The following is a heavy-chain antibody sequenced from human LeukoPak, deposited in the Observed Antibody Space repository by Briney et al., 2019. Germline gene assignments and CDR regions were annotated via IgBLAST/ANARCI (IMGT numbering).Heavy chain of an antibody. D-gene: IGHD5-18*01. CDR2: IIPILGRA. J-gene: IGHJ5*02. V-gene: IGHV1-69*10. CDR3: ARAYGYKYNWFDP. Sequence: SVTVSFTSSAGTFSIYAISWVRQAPGQGLEWMGGIIPILGRANYAQKFQGIVTITADKPTSTAYMELSSLRSEDTAVYYCARAYGYKYNWFDPWGQGTLVTGSS. CDR1: AGTFSIYA.